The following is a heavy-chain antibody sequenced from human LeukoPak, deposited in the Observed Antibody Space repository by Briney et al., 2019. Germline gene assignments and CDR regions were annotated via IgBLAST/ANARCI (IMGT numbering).Heavy chain of an antibody. CDR3: ARDGLKKVISPRGYYYGMDV. Sequence: SETLSLTCTVSGGSIRTGDYYWTWIRQPPGKGLEWIGNIYNTGNTDHNPSLKSRLTISIDTSKNQFSLEVNSVTAADTAVYFCARDGLKKVISPRGYYYGMDVWGQGTPVTVSS. CDR2: IYNTGNT. CDR1: GGSIRTGDYY. D-gene: IGHD2-21*01. J-gene: IGHJ6*02. V-gene: IGHV4-30-4*01.